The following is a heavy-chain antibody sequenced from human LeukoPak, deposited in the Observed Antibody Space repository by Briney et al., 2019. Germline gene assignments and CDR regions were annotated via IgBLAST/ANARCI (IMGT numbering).Heavy chain of an antibody. D-gene: IGHD3-22*01. CDR2: IIPMFGVA. V-gene: IGHV1-69*10. Sequence: SVKVSCKASGGTFSNYAISWVRQAPGQGLDWMGGIIPMFGVANYAQKFQGRVTITADKSTSIAYMELSSLRSEDTAVYYCARDSPTNYYDAGWGQGTLVTVSS. CDR3: ARDSPTNYYDAG. CDR1: GGTFSNYA. J-gene: IGHJ4*02.